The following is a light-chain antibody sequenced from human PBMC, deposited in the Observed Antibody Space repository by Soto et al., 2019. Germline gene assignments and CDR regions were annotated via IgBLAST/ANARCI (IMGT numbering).Light chain of an antibody. CDR2: LSS. V-gene: IGKV1-39*01. Sequence: DIQMTQSPSSLSASVGDRVTITCRASQSIGSYLSWSQQKPGKAPKLLIYLSSTLQSGVPSRFSGSGSGTDFTLTISSLQPEDFATYYCQQTYTTPATFGQGTKVDIK. J-gene: IGKJ1*01. CDR1: QSIGSY. CDR3: QQTYTTPAT.